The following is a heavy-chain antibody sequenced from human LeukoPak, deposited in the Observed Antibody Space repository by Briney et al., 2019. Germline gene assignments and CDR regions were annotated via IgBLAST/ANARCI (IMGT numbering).Heavy chain of an antibody. CDR3: FRGWNYYGMDV. CDR1: GYTFTGYY. V-gene: IGHV1-2*02. D-gene: IGHD6-19*01. J-gene: IGHJ6*02. Sequence: ASVKVSCKASGYTFTGYYMHWVRQAPGQGLEWMGLINPNNGGTNYAQKFQGRVTMTRDTSISTAYMALSRLGSDDTAVYYCFRGWNYYGMDVWGQGTTVTVSS. CDR2: INPNNGGT.